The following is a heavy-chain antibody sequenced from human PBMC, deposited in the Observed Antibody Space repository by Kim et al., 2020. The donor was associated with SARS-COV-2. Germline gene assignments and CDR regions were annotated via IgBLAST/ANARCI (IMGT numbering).Heavy chain of an antibody. CDR2: IYHSGST. Sequence: SETLSLTCTVSGYSISSGYYWGWIRQPPGKGLEWIGSIYHSGSTYYNPSLKSRVTISVDTSKNQFSLKLSSVTAADTAVYYCARLNDYGDYIGYWGQGTL. J-gene: IGHJ4*02. D-gene: IGHD4-17*01. CDR1: GYSISSGYY. V-gene: IGHV4-38-2*02. CDR3: ARLNDYGDYIGY.